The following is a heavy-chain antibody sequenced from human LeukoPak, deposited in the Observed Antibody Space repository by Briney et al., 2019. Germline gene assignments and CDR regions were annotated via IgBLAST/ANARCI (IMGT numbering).Heavy chain of an antibody. D-gene: IGHD1-26*01. CDR1: GFTFSSYW. CDR2: IKQDGSEK. V-gene: IGHV3-7*01. J-gene: IGHJ4*02. CDR3: AKVDVGATPGFDY. Sequence: GGSLRLPCAASGFTFSSYWMSWVRQAPGKGLEWVANIKQDGSEKYYVDSVKGRFTISRDNAKNSLYLQMNSLRAEDTAVYYCAKVDVGATPGFDYWGQGTLVTVSS.